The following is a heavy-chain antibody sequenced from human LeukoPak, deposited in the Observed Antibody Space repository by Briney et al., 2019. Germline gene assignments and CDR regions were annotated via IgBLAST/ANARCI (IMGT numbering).Heavy chain of an antibody. CDR2: INHSGST. Sequence: PSETLSLTCAVYGGSFSGYYWSWICQPPGKGLEWIGEINHSGSTNYNPSLKSRVTISVDTSKNQFSLKLSSVTAADTAVYYCARGSSSGWSRYNWFDPWGQGTLVTVSS. CDR3: ARGSSSGWSRYNWFDP. CDR1: GGSFSGYY. D-gene: IGHD6-19*01. J-gene: IGHJ5*02. V-gene: IGHV4-34*01.